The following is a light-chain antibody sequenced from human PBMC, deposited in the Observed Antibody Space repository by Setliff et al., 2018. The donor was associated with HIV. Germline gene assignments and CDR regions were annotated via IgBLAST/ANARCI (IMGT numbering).Light chain of an antibody. J-gene: IGLJ2*01. V-gene: IGLV2-23*01. Sequence: SALTQPASVSGSPGQSISISCTGTSSDVGSYNFVSWYQQQPGKAPKLMIYEANKRPSGVSSRFSGSKSGNTASLTISGLQAEDESHYYCSSYADIGSVIFGGGTKVTVL. CDR2: EAN. CDR3: SSYADIGSVI. CDR1: SSDVGSYNF.